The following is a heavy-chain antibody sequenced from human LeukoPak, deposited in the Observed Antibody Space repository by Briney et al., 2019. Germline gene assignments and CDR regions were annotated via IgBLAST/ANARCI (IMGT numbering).Heavy chain of an antibody. CDR3: ARHYRAEWLPYYYYYYMDV. CDR1: GGSISSYY. D-gene: IGHD3-3*01. Sequence: KPSETLSPTCTVSGGSISSYYWSWIRQPPGKGLEWIGYIYYSGSTNYNPSLKSRVTISVDTSKTQFSLKLSSVTAADTAVYYCARHYRAEWLPYYYYYYMDVWGKGTTVTVSS. V-gene: IGHV4-59*08. J-gene: IGHJ6*03. CDR2: IYYSGST.